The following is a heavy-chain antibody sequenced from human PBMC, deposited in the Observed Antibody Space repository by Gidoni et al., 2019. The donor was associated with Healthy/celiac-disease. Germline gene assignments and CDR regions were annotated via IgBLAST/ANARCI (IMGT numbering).Heavy chain of an antibody. J-gene: IGHJ5*02. CDR1: GGSFSGYY. Sequence: QVQLQQWGAGLLKPSETLSLTCAVSGGSFSGYYWSWIRQPPGKGLEWIGEINHSGSTNYNPSLKSRVTISVDTSKNQFSLKLSSVTAADTAVYYCASVPLGHTGNWFDPWGQGTLVTVSS. CDR2: INHSGST. V-gene: IGHV4-34*01. D-gene: IGHD4-17*01. CDR3: ASVPLGHTGNWFDP.